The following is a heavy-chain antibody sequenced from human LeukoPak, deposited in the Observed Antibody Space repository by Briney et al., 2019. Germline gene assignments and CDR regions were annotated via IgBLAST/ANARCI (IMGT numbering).Heavy chain of an antibody. CDR2: ISAYNGNT. Sequence: ASVKVSCKASGYTFTRYGISWVRQAPGQGLEWMGWISAYNGNTNYAQKLQGRVTMTTDTSTSTAYMGLRSLRSDDTAVYYCARERNYGDYVFGIWGQGTMVTVSS. D-gene: IGHD4-17*01. J-gene: IGHJ3*02. CDR1: GYTFTRYG. V-gene: IGHV1-18*01. CDR3: ARERNYGDYVFGI.